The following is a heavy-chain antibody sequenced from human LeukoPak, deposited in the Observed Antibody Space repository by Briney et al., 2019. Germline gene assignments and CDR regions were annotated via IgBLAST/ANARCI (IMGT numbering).Heavy chain of an antibody. CDR3: AKETPSGNFVTIDC. V-gene: IGHV3-23*01. Sequence: GGSLRLSCAASGFTSSSYAIHWVRKAPGKGLEWVSAITGDGGGTNHADSVKGRFTISRDNSKNTLYLQMNSLRAEDTAVYYCAKETPSGNFVTIDCWGQGTLVTVPS. J-gene: IGHJ4*02. CDR2: ITGDGGGT. D-gene: IGHD1-26*01. CDR1: GFTSSSYA.